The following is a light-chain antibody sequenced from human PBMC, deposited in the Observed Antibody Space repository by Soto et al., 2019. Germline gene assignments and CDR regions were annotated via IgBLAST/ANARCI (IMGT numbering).Light chain of an antibody. J-gene: IGLJ1*01. V-gene: IGLV2-14*01. Sequence: QSVLPQPASVSGSPGQSIAISCTGSSSDVGDYDYVSWYQQHPGKAPKLMIYEIRNRPSGVSSRFSGSKSGNTASLTISGLQAEDEADYYCSSYRTGGPFVFGTGTKVTVL. CDR3: SSYRTGGPFV. CDR2: EIR. CDR1: SSDVGDYDY.